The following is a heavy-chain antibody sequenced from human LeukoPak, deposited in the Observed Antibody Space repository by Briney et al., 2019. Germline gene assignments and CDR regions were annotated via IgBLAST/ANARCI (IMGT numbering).Heavy chain of an antibody. J-gene: IGHJ6*02. CDR2: ISYDGSNK. D-gene: IGHD3-10*01. V-gene: IGHV3-30-3*01. Sequence: GGSLRLSCAASGFTFSSYAMHWVRQAPGKGLEWVAVISYDGSNKYYADSVKGLFTISRDNSKNTLYLQMNSLRAEDTAVYYCAAGSGSYYPDYYGMDVWGQGTTVTVSS. CDR1: GFTFSSYA. CDR3: AAGSGSYYPDYYGMDV.